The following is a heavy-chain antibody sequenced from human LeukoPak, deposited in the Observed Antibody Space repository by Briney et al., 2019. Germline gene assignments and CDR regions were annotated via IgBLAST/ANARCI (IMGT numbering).Heavy chain of an antibody. Sequence: ASVKVSCKASGYTFTGYYMHWVRQAPGQGLEWMGWINPNSGGTNYAQKFQGRVTMTRDTSISTAYMELSRLRSDDTAVYYCARGDYGDYYRNYYYYYMDVWGKGTTVTVSS. CDR1: GYTFTGYY. V-gene: IGHV1-2*02. J-gene: IGHJ6*03. CDR2: INPNSGGT. D-gene: IGHD4-17*01. CDR3: ARGDYGDYYRNYYYYYMDV.